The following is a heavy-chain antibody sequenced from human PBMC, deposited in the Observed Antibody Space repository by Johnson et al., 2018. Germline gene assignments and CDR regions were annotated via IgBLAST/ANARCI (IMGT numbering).Heavy chain of an antibody. Sequence: EVQLLETGGGVVQPGRSLRLSCAASGFTFSSYAMHWVRQAPGKGLAWVSGISWNRGIIGYVDSVKGRFTISRDNAKNSLNLQMNSLRAEDTALYYCATGCYELFPYYYMDVWGKGTTVTVSS. J-gene: IGHJ6*03. D-gene: IGHD3-16*01. CDR1: GFTFSSYA. CDR3: ATGCYELFPYYYMDV. V-gene: IGHV3-9*01. CDR2: ISWNRGII.